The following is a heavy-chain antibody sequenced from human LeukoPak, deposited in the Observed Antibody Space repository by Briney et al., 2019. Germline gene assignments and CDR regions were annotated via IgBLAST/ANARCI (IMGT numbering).Heavy chain of an antibody. Sequence: GGSLRLSCAASGFTFSNAWMSWVRQAPGKGLEWVANINQDGREKHSVDSVKGRFTVSRDNARNSLYLQMNSLRAEDTAMYYCARDQTGQAWIYWGQGTLVTVSS. CDR3: ARDQTGQAWIY. D-gene: IGHD2-2*03. CDR1: GFTFSNAW. V-gene: IGHV3-7*04. CDR2: INQDGREK. J-gene: IGHJ4*02.